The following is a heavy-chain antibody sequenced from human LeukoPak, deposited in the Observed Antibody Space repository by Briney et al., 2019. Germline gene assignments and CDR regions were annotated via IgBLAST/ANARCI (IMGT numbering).Heavy chain of an antibody. CDR2: ISYDGSNK. CDR1: GFTFSSYG. D-gene: IGHD6-19*01. J-gene: IGHJ6*02. V-gene: IGHV3-30*03. Sequence: GGSLRLSCAASGFTFSSYGMHWVRRAPGKGLEWVAVISYDGSNKYYADSVKGRFTISRDNSKNTLYLQMNSLRAEDTAVYYCARGTPSSSGWLYYGMDVWGQGTTVTVSS. CDR3: ARGTPSSSGWLYYGMDV.